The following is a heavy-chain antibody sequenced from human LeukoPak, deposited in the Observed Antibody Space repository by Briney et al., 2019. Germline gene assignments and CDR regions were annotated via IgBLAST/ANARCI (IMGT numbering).Heavy chain of an antibody. CDR3: ARQRDQSTTLDY. D-gene: IGHD1-26*01. Sequence: PEGSLRLSCAASGFTFSHYTMNWVRQAPGKGLEWVSSISSGSSYIYYADSVRGRFTISRDNAKNSLYLQMNSLRADDTSVHYCARQRDQSTTLDYWGQGTLVTVSS. CDR1: GFTFSHYT. CDR2: ISSGSSYI. J-gene: IGHJ4*02. V-gene: IGHV3-21*01.